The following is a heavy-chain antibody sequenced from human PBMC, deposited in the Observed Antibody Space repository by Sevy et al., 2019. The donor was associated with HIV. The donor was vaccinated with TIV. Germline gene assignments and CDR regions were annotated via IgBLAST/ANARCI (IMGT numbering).Heavy chain of an antibody. CDR2: ISSSGSLI. J-gene: IGHJ4*02. V-gene: IGHV3-48*03. CDR3: AGGVVIGTTFDY. D-gene: IGHD3-22*01. CDR1: GFTFSSYE. Sequence: GGSLRLSCAASGFTFSSYEMNWVRQAPGKGLEWVSYISSSGSLIYYADSVKGRFTISSDNAKNSLYLQMNSLRAEDTAVYYCAGGVVIGTTFDYWGQGTLVTVSS.